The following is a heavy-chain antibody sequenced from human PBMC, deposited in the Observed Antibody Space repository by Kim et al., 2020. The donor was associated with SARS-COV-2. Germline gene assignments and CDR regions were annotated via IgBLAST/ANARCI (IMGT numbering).Heavy chain of an antibody. V-gene: IGHV5-51*01. Sequence: GESLKISCTGSGYTFNTYWIGWVRQMPGKGLEWMGVIYPCDSDTRYSPSFQGQVTISVDKSISTAYLQLTSLKASDTAIYFCARHVDYAGFDYWGQGTLVTVSS. CDR2: IYPCDSDT. CDR1: GYTFNTYW. CDR3: ARHVDYAGFDY. D-gene: IGHD4-17*01. J-gene: IGHJ4*02.